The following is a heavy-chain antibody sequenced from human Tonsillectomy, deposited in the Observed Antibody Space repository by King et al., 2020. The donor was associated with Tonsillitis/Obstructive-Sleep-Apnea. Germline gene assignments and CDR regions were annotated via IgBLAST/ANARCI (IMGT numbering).Heavy chain of an antibody. CDR2: ISYDGSNK. V-gene: IGHV3-30*04. CDR1: GVTFSSYA. CDR3: ARDEWFGYYYSNGMEV. D-gene: IGHD3-10*01. J-gene: IGHJ6*04. Sequence: QLVQSGGGVVQPGRSLRLSCAASGVTFSSYAMHWVRQAPGKGLEWVAVISYDGSNKYYADSVKGRFTISRDNSKNTLYLQMNSLRAEDTAVYYCARDEWFGYYYSNGMEVWGEGTTVTVSP.